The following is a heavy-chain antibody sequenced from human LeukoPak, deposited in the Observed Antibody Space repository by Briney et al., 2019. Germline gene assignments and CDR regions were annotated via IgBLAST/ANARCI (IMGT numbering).Heavy chain of an antibody. CDR2: ISSSSSYI. D-gene: IGHD4-17*01. J-gene: IGHJ4*02. CDR3: AKDSRTTVTTTSDFDY. CDR1: GFTLSTYT. Sequence: GGSLRLSCAASGFTLSTYTMNWVRQAPGKWLEWVSSISSSSSYIYYADSLKGRFTISRDNAKNSLYLQMNSLRAEDTALYYCAKDSRTTVTTTSDFDYWGQGTLVTVSS. V-gene: IGHV3-21*04.